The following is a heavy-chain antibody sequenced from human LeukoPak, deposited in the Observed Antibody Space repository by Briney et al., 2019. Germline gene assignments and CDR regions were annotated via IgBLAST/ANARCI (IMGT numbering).Heavy chain of an antibody. CDR2: ISSNGGST. V-gene: IGHV3-64*01. Sequence: GGSLRLSCAASGFTFSSYAMHWVRQAPGKGLEYVSAISSNGGSTYYANSVKGRFTISRDNSKNTLYLQMGSLRAEDTAVYYCARDFDYDFWSGYSVTPSMGYFDYWGQGTLVTVSS. J-gene: IGHJ4*02. CDR3: ARDFDYDFWSGYSVTPSMGYFDY. CDR1: GFTFSSYA. D-gene: IGHD3-3*01.